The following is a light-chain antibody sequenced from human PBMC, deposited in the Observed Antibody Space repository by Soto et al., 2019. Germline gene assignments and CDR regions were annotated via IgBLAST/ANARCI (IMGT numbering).Light chain of an antibody. CDR1: QSISSW. V-gene: IGKV1-5*01. CDR2: DAS. J-gene: IGKJ1*01. Sequence: DIQMTQSPSTLSASVVDRVTITCRASQSISSWLAWYQQKPGKAPKLLIYDASSLESGVPSRFSGSGSGTEFTVTISSLQPDDFATYYCQQYNSITWTFGQGTKVDI. CDR3: QQYNSITWT.